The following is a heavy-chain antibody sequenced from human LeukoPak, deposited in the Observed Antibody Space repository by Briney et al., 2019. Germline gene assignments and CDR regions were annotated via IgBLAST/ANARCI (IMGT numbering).Heavy chain of an antibody. J-gene: IGHJ4*02. D-gene: IGHD3-10*01. Sequence: PGGSLRLSCAASGFTFSSYSMNWVRQAPGKGLEWVSSISSSSSYIYYADSVKGRFTISRDNAKYSLYVQMNSLRAEDTAVYYCASPYGSGLDYWGQGTLVTVSS. V-gene: IGHV3-21*01. CDR3: ASPYGSGLDY. CDR2: ISSSSSYI. CDR1: GFTFSSYS.